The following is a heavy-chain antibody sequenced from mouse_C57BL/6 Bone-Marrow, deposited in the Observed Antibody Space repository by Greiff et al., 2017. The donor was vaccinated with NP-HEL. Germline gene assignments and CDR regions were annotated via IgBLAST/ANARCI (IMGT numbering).Heavy chain of an antibody. Sequence: QVQLQQSGPGLVAPSQSLSITCTVSGFSLTSYAISWVRQPPGKGLEWLGVIWTGGGTHYNSALKSRLSISTDNSKSQVFLKMNRLQTDDTARYYCASNYYGSRRGYYFDYWGQGTTLTVSS. V-gene: IGHV2-9-1*01. CDR1: GFSLTSYA. CDR3: ASNYYGSRRGYYFDY. CDR2: IWTGGGT. J-gene: IGHJ2*01. D-gene: IGHD1-1*01.